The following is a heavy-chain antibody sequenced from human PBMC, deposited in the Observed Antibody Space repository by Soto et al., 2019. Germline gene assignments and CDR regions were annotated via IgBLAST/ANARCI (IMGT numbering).Heavy chain of an antibody. CDR3: ARLPTNNQGASAKNNCIDT. Sequence: ASVKVSCKTSGYTFTNYGINWVRQAPGQGLEWMGWISTHNGNTKYAQRVQGRVTMTTDTSTSTAYMELKSLTSDDTAVYYCARLPTNNQGASAKNNCIDTWGQGTLVTVSS. V-gene: IGHV1-18*04. CDR2: ISTHNGNT. CDR1: GYTFTNYG. J-gene: IGHJ5*02. D-gene: IGHD1-26*01.